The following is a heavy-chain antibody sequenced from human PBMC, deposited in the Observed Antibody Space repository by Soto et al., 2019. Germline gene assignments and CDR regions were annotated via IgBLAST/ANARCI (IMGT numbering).Heavy chain of an antibody. CDR2: IWNDGIRK. CDR3: ARDDDYEANAFDY. D-gene: IGHD3-22*01. CDR1: GFTFSRYG. J-gene: IGHJ4*02. Sequence: TGGSLRLSCAASGFTFSRYGMHWVRQAPGKGLEWVALIWNDGIRKVYVDSVKGRFTISRDDSKNTLDLQMNSLRAEDTAVYYCARDDDYEANAFDYWGPGXLVTVYS. V-gene: IGHV3-33*01.